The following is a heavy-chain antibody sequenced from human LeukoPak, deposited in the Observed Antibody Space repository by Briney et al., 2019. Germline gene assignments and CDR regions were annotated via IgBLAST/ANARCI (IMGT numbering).Heavy chain of an antibody. CDR1: GFTFDDYT. V-gene: IGHV3-43*01. CDR3: AKGASWELLVDPSQF. CDR2: ISWDGYTT. D-gene: IGHD1-7*01. Sequence: GGSLRLSCAAFGFTFDDYTMYWVRQGPGKSLEWVSLISWDGYTTYYADSVKGRFTISRDSSKNSLYLQMNSLRTEDTAFYYCAKGASWELLVDPSQFWGQGTLVTVSS. J-gene: IGHJ4*02.